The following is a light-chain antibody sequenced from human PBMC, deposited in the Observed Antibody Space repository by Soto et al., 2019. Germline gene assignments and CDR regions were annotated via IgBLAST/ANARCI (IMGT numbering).Light chain of an antibody. V-gene: IGLV2-14*01. J-gene: IGLJ2*01. CDR3: SSYASSSTLV. Sequence: QSVLTPPASVSGSPGQSITISCTGTSSDAGGYNYVSSYQQHPGKVPKLMIYDVSSRPSGVSNRFSGSKSGNAASLTISGLQAEDEADYDCSSYASSSTLVFGGGTQLTVL. CDR2: DVS. CDR1: SSDAGGYNY.